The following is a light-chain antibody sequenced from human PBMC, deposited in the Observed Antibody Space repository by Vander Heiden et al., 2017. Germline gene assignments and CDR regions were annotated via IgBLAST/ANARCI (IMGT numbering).Light chain of an antibody. Sequence: QPVLTQSSSASASLGSSVKLTCTLSSGHSSYIIAWHQQQTGKAPRYLMKFEGSGSYNKGSGVPDRFSGSSSGADRYLTISNLQFEDEADYYCETWDSNARVFGGGTKLTVL. CDR2: FEGSGSY. CDR3: ETWDSNARV. CDR1: SGHSSYI. V-gene: IGLV4-60*02. J-gene: IGLJ3*02.